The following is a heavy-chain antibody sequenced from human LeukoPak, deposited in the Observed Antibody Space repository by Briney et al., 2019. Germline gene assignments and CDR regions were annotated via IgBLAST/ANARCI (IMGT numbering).Heavy chain of an antibody. CDR2: IFYTGST. CDR1: GGSIISYG. J-gene: IGHJ4*02. D-gene: IGHD3-10*01. Sequence: SETLSLTCTVSGGSIISYGWSWIRQPPGKGLEWIGYIFYTGSTSYNPSLKSRVTMSVDTSKNQFSLKLSSVTAADTAVYYCARANYYGSGNGSFEFDYWGQGTLVTVSS. V-gene: IGHV4-59*12. CDR3: ARANYYGSGNGSFEFDY.